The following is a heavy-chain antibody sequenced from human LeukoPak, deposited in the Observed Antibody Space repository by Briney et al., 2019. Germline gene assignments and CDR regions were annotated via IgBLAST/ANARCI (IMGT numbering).Heavy chain of an antibody. CDR2: INHSGST. CDR3: ARRHQLLWYFQH. CDR1: GGSFGGYY. J-gene: IGHJ1*01. V-gene: IGHV4-34*01. D-gene: IGHD2-2*01. Sequence: PSETLSLTCAVYGGSFGGYYWSWIRQPPGKGLEWIGEINHSGSTNYNPSLKSRVTISVDTSKNQFSLKLSSVTAADTAVYYCARRHQLLWYFQHWGQGTLVTVSS.